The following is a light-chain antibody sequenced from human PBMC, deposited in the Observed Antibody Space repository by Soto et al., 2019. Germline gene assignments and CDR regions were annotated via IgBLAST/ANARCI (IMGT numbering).Light chain of an antibody. Sequence: ELVLTQSPGTLSLPPGERATLSCRASQSVSSSYLAWYQQKPGQAPRLLIYGASSRATGIPDRFSGSGSGTDFTLTISSLQSEDFALYYCHQYNNWPPGTFGQGTKVDIK. CDR2: GAS. CDR3: HQYNNWPPGT. CDR1: QSVSSSY. J-gene: IGKJ2*01. V-gene: IGKV3-20*01.